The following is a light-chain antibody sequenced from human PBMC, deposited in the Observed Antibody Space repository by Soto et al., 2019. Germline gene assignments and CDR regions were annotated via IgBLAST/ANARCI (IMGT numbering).Light chain of an antibody. CDR1: QSVGDN. J-gene: IGKJ2*01. Sequence: EIVLRQTPATRSVAAGGKGTVSFRASQSVGDNLAWYQYKPGQAPRLLMYGGSTRVTGMPARFRGSGSGTEFTLSITSLQSEDFAIYYCQQYVNWPTFGQGTKVDIK. V-gene: IGKV3-15*01. CDR2: GGS. CDR3: QQYVNWPT.